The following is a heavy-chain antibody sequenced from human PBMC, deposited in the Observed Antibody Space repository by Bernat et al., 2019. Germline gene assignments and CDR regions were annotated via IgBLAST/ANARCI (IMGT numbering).Heavy chain of an antibody. D-gene: IGHD5/OR15-5a*01. J-gene: IGHJ4*02. CDR1: GFTFSSYA. CDR2: IWYDGSNK. CDR3: VRGSYSVYDDFDY. Sequence: VQLVESGGGVVQPGRSLRLSCAASGFTFSSYAMHWVRQAPGKGLEWVAMIWYDGSNKYYADSVEGRFTVSRDNSKNTLFLQMDSLRAEDTAMYYCVRGSYSVYDDFDYWGQGSLVTISS. V-gene: IGHV3-33*08.